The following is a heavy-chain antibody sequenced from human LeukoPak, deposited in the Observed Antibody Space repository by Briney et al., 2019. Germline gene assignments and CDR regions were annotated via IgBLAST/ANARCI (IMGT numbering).Heavy chain of an antibody. D-gene: IGHD1-26*01. Sequence: GGSLRLSCAASGFTFSTYWMSWVRQVPGKGPEWVANIKQDGSEMYYVDSVKGRFTISRDNAENSLYLQMNGLRAEDTAMYYCARDKIVGATLFDFWGQGILVTVSS. V-gene: IGHV3-7*01. CDR1: GFTFSTYW. CDR3: ARDKIVGATLFDF. J-gene: IGHJ4*02. CDR2: IKQDGSEM.